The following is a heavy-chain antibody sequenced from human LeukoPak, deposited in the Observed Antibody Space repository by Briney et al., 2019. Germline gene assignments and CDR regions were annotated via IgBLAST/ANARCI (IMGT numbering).Heavy chain of an antibody. CDR3: ARGPPAKPGTGYYYGMDV. CDR1: DGSISSSSYL. D-gene: IGHD2-2*01. J-gene: IGHJ6*02. Sequence: PSETLSLTCAVSDGSISSSSYLWGWIRQPPGKGLEWIGTISSSGSTYHNPSLKSRVTMSVDTSKNQFSLKLNSVTAADTAVYYCARGPPAKPGTGYYYGMDVWGQGTTVTVSS. V-gene: IGHV4-39*01. CDR2: ISSSGST.